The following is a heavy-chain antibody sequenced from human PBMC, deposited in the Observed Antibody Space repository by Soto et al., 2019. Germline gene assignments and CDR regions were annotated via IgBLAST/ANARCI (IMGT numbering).Heavy chain of an antibody. D-gene: IGHD5-12*01. J-gene: IGHJ4*02. CDR1: GGSISSYY. V-gene: IGHV4-59*08. CDR2: IYYSGST. CDR3: ARSRYSGYDSLDY. Sequence: PSETLCLTCTVSGGSISSYYWSWVRQPPGKGLEWIGYIYYSGSTNYNPSLKSRVTISVDTSKNQFSLKLSSVTAADTAVYYCARSRYSGYDSLDYWGQGTLVTVSS.